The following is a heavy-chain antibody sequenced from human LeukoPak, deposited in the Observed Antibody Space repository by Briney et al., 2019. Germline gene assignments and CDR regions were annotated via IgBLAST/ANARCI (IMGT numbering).Heavy chain of an antibody. D-gene: IGHD3-3*01. CDR3: ARDGMITIFAVVFSYYFDY. Sequence: GGSPRLSCAASGFTFSSYWMSWVRQAPGKGLEWVANIKQDGSEKYYVDSVKGRFTISRDNTKNSLYLQMNSLRAEDTAVYFCARDGMITIFAVVFSYYFDYWGQGNLVTVSS. V-gene: IGHV3-7*01. CDR1: GFTFSSYW. J-gene: IGHJ4*02. CDR2: IKQDGSEK.